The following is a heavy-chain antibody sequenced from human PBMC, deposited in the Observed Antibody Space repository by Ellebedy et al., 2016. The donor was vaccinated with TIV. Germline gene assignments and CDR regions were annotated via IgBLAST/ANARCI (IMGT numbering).Heavy chain of an antibody. CDR2: IWYDGSNK. Sequence: PGGSLRLSCAASGFTFSSYGMHWVRQAPGKGLEWVAVIWYDGSNKYYADSVKGRFTISRDNSKNTLYLQMNSLRAEDTAVYYCARDMFRGGYSSGWPSRCDAFDIWGQGTMVTVSS. D-gene: IGHD6-19*01. CDR3: ARDMFRGGYSSGWPSRCDAFDI. V-gene: IGHV3-33*08. CDR1: GFTFSSYG. J-gene: IGHJ3*02.